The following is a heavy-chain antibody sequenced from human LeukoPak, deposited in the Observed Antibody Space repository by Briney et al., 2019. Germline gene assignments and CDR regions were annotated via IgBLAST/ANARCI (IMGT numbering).Heavy chain of an antibody. V-gene: IGHV3-7*03. CDR1: GFPFSGYW. Sequence: GGSLRLSCAVSGFPFSGYWLSWVRQAPGKGLEWVANINQDGSGTYYVDSVKGRFIISRDNAKNSLYLQMNSLRAEDTAVYYCARIGTSWGQLLRPHFDYWGQGTLVTVSS. D-gene: IGHD2-2*01. CDR3: ARIGTSWGQLLRPHFDY. CDR2: INQDGSGT. J-gene: IGHJ4*02.